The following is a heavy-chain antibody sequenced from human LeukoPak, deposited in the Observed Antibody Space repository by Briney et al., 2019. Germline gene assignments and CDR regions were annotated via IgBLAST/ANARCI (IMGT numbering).Heavy chain of an antibody. Sequence: PGGSLRLSCAASGFTFSSYSMSWVRQAPGKGLEWVSSISSSGSYIYYADSVKGRFTNSRDNAKNSLYMQMNSLRAEDTAVYYCARDHGGNSGYFDYWGQGTLVTVSS. CDR1: GFTFSSYS. CDR2: ISSSGSYI. D-gene: IGHD4-23*01. V-gene: IGHV3-21*01. CDR3: ARDHGGNSGYFDY. J-gene: IGHJ4*02.